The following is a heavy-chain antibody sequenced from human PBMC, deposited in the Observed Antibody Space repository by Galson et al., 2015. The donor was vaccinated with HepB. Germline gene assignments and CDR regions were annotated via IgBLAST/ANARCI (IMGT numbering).Heavy chain of an antibody. V-gene: IGHV1-18*01. CDR2: ISAYNGNT. J-gene: IGHJ6*02. CDR3: ARDPRVLDPTAVDNDWINYYYGLDI. D-gene: IGHD2-2*01. CDR1: GYIFTKYG. Sequence: SVKVSCKASGYIFTKYGISWVRQAPGQGLEWMGWISAYNGNTSYAQKVQGRVTMTTDTSTRTAYMELRSLRSDDTAVYYCARDPRVLDPTAVDNDWINYYYGLDIWGQGTTVTVSS.